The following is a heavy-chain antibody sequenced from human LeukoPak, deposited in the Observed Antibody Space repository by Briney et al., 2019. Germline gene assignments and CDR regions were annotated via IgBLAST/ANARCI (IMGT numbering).Heavy chain of an antibody. V-gene: IGHV3-7*05. CDR3: ARVPYYYDSSPGFDI. D-gene: IGHD3-22*01. CDR2: IKKDGSEK. Sequence: GGSLRLSCAASGFTFSSYWMSWVRQAPGKGLEWVANIKKDGSEKYYVDSVKGRFTISRDNAKNSLYLQINSLRAEDTAVYYCARVPYYYDSSPGFDIWGQGTMVTVSS. J-gene: IGHJ3*02. CDR1: GFTFSSYW.